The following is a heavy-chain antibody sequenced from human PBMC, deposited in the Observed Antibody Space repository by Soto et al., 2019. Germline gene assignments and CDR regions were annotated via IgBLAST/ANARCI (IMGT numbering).Heavy chain of an antibody. CDR3: ARVRYCSSTSCYYFQH. D-gene: IGHD2-2*01. J-gene: IGHJ1*01. Sequence: GGSLRLSCAASGFTFSSYWMSWVRQAPGKGLEWMANIKQDGSEKYYVDSVKGRFTISRDNAKNSLYLQMNSLRAEDTAVYYCARVRYCSSTSCYYFQHWGQGTLVTVSS. V-gene: IGHV3-7*01. CDR1: GFTFSSYW. CDR2: IKQDGSEK.